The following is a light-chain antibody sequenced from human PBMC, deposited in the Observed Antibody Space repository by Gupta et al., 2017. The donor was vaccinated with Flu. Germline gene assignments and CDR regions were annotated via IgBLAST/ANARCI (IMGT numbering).Light chain of an antibody. CDR2: GAS. V-gene: IGKV3-20*01. Sequence: GTLSLYPGERATRSCRARQRVRSSYLAWYQQKPGQAPRLLIYGASSRATGIPDRFSGSGSGTDFTLTISRLEPEDFAVYYCQQDGSSRWTFGQGTKVEIK. J-gene: IGKJ1*01. CDR3: QQDGSSRWT. CDR1: QRVRSSY.